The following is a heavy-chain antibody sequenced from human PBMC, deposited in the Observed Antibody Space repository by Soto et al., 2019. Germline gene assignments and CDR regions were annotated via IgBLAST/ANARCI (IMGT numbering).Heavy chain of an antibody. CDR2: IYYIGNT. D-gene: IGHD4-17*01. Sequence: SETLSLTCIVSNGSISSRSSYWGWIRQTPGKGLEWIGSIYYIGNTYYNPSLKSRVTISIDTTKTQFSLKMNSVTAADTAVYFCGGQDNGTTASYFDNWGQGALLTVSS. J-gene: IGHJ4*02. V-gene: IGHV4-39*01. CDR3: GGQDNGTTASYFDN. CDR1: NGSISSRSSY.